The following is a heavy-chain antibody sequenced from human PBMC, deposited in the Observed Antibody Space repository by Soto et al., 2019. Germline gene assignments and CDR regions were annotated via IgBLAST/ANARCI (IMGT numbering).Heavy chain of an antibody. J-gene: IGHJ6*02. Sequence: GGSLRLSCAASGFTFSSYAMSWVRQAPGKGLEWVSAISGSGGSTYYADSVKGRFTISRDNSKNTLYLQMNSLRAEDTAVYYCAKDRAAAGNLLGIDVWGQGTTVTVSS. D-gene: IGHD6-13*01. CDR3: AKDRAAAGNLLGIDV. CDR2: ISGSGGST. CDR1: GFTFSSYA. V-gene: IGHV3-23*01.